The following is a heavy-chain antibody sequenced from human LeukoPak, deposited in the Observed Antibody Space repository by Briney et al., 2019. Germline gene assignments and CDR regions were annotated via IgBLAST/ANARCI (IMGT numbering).Heavy chain of an antibody. CDR2: INHSGST. CDR1: GGSFSGYY. D-gene: IGHD1-26*01. J-gene: IGHJ4*02. Sequence: NTSETLSLTCAVYGGSFSGYYWSWIRQPPGKGLEWIGEINHSGSTNYNPSLKSRVTISVDTSKNQFSLKLSSVTAADTAVYYCAKQSVATTPFDYWGQGTLVTVSS. CDR3: AKQSVATTPFDY. V-gene: IGHV4-34*01.